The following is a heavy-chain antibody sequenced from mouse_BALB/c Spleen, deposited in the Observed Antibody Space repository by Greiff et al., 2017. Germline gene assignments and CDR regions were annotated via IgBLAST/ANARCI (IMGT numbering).Heavy chain of an antibody. Sequence: QVQLMESGPGLVAPSQSLSITCTVSGFSLTSYGVHWVRQPPGKGLEWLGVIWAGGSTNYNSAFMSRLSISKDNSKGQVFLKMNSLQTDDTAMYYGARDTMRATFAMDYWGQGTTVTVSS. J-gene: IGHJ4*01. V-gene: IGHV2-9*02. D-gene: IGHD1-1*01. CDR2: IWAGGST. CDR1: GFSLTSYG. CDR3: ARDTMRATFAMDY.